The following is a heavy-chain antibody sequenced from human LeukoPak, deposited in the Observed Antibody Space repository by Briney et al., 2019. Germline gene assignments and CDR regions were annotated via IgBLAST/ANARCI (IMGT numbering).Heavy chain of an antibody. Sequence: GRSLRLSCAASGFTFSNYGMHWVRQAPGKGLEWVANIWYDGNNKYYEDSVKGRFTISRDNSKNTVYLQMNSLRAEDTAVYYCARGLGELFDYWGQGTLVTVPS. D-gene: IGHD3-10*01. CDR3: ARGLGELFDY. CDR1: GFTFSNYG. CDR2: IWYDGNNK. J-gene: IGHJ4*02. V-gene: IGHV3-33*01.